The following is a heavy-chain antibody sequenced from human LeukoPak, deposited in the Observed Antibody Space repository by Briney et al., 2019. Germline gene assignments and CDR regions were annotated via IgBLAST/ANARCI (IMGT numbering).Heavy chain of an antibody. CDR1: GFTFSSYA. CDR2: ISGSGGST. CDR3: ARGHSAFDY. Sequence: PGGSLRLSCAASGFTFSSYAMSWVRQAPGKGLEWVSAISGSGGSTYYADSVKGRFTISRDNAKNSLYLQMNSLRAEDTAVYYCARGHSAFDYWGQGTLVTVSS. V-gene: IGHV3-23*01. J-gene: IGHJ4*02.